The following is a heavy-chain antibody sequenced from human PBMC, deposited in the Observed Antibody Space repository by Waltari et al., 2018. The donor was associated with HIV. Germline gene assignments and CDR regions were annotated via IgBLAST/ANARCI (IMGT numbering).Heavy chain of an antibody. CDR3: ARAGRDGKLPPDY. CDR1: GFTFSSYW. Sequence: EVQLVESGGGSVQPGGSLRLSCAASGFTFSSYWIHWVRQAPGKGLVWVSRINSDGSSTSYADSVKGRFTISRDNAKNTVYLQMNSLRAEDTAVYYCARAGRDGKLPPDYWGQGTLVTVSS. D-gene: IGHD1-26*01. V-gene: IGHV3-74*01. J-gene: IGHJ4*02. CDR2: INSDGSST.